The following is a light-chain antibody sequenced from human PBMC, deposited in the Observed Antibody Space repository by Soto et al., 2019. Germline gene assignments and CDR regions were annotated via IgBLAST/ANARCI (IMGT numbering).Light chain of an antibody. CDR3: QQSYISPWT. V-gene: IGKV1-39*01. CDR2: AAS. CDR1: QTISTY. J-gene: IGKJ1*01. Sequence: DIQMTQSPSSLSASIGDRVTITCRASQTISTYLNWYQQQPGKAPNLLIYAASTLQSGVPSRFSGSGSGTEFTLTISSLQPEDFASYCCQQSYISPWTFGQGTKVEIK.